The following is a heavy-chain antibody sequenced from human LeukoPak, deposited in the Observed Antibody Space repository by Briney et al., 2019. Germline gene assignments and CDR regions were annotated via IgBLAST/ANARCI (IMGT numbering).Heavy chain of an antibody. CDR3: ARPLEAWLRSRGTFHI. Sequence: SETLSLTCTVSGGSISSYYWSWIRQPPGKGLEWIGYIYYSGSTNYNPSLKSRVTISVDTSKNQFSLKLSSVTAADTAVYYCARPLEAWLRSRGTFHIWGQGTMVTVSS. V-gene: IGHV4-59*01. CDR1: GGSISSYY. J-gene: IGHJ3*02. CDR2: IYYSGST. D-gene: IGHD5-12*01.